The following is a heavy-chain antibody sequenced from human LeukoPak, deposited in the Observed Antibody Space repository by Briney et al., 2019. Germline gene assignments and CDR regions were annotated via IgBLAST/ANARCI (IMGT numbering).Heavy chain of an antibody. J-gene: IGHJ4*02. Sequence: SETLSLTCAVCGGSFSGYYWSWIRQPPGKGLEWIGEINHSGSTNYNPSLKSRVTISVDTSKNQFSLKLSSVTAADTAVYYCARGRSSGWYHYWGQGTLVTVSS. D-gene: IGHD6-19*01. CDR1: GGSFSGYY. CDR2: INHSGST. V-gene: IGHV4-34*01. CDR3: ARGRSSGWYHY.